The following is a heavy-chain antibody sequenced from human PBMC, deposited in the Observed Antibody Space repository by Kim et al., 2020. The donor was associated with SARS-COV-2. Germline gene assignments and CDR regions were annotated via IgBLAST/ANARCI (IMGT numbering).Heavy chain of an antibody. CDR2: ISYDGSNK. V-gene: IGHV3-30-3*01. Sequence: GGSLRLSCAASGFTFSSYAMHWVRQAPGKGLEWVAVISYDGSNKYYADSVKGRFTISRDNSKNTLYLQMNSLRAEDTAVYYCARGGRRWELLVWGQGTLVTVSS. CDR1: GFTFSSYA. D-gene: IGHD1-26*01. J-gene: IGHJ4*02. CDR3: ARGGRRWELLV.